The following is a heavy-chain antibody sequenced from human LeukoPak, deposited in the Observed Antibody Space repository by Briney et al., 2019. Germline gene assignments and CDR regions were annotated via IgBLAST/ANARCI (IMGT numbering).Heavy chain of an antibody. J-gene: IGHJ4*02. D-gene: IGHD1-20*01. CDR2: IRYDGSNK. V-gene: IGHV3-30*02. Sequence: AGSLRLSCAASGFTFSSYGMHWVRQAPGKALEWVAFIRYDGSNKYYADSVKGRFTISRDNSKNTLYLQMNSLRAEDTAVYYCASTYGITGTYWGQGTLVTVSS. CDR3: ASTYGITGTY. CDR1: GFTFSSYG.